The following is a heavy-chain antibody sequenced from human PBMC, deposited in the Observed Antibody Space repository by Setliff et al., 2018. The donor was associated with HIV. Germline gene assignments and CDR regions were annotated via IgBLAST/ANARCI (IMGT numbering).Heavy chain of an antibody. Sequence: PSETLSLTCAVYGGSFNGYSWTWIRQPPGKGLEWIGGINHSGSTNYNPSLKSRVTISVDTSENQFSLKLSSVTAADTAVYYCARDGYSSSWYVISGSFDYWGQGIPVTVSS. V-gene: IGHV4-34*01. CDR1: GGSFNGYS. CDR2: INHSGST. D-gene: IGHD6-13*01. CDR3: ARDGYSSSWYVISGSFDY. J-gene: IGHJ4*02.